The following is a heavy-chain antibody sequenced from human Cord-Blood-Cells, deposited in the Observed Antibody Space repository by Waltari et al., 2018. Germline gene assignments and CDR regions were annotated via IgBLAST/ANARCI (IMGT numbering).Heavy chain of an antibody. D-gene: IGHD1-1*01. CDR3: ASSERGGDYGMDV. CDR2: TNLNSGGT. Sequence: QVQLVQSGAEVKKPGASVKVSCKASGYTFTGYYMHWVRQAPGRGPGWMEWTNLNSGGTNYEQKFQGWVTMTRDTSISTAYMELSRLRSDDTAVYYCASSERGGDYGMDVWGQGTTVTVSS. V-gene: IGHV1-2*04. J-gene: IGHJ6*02. CDR1: GYTFTGYY.